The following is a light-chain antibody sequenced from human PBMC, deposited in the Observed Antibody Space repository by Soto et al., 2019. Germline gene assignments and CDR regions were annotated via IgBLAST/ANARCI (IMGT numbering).Light chain of an antibody. CDR1: QSIRNNY. CDR3: QQYGSSPLT. CDR2: GAS. V-gene: IGKV3-20*01. Sequence: ESVLRQSPGTVSLSPGERATFSCRASQSIRNNYLTWYQQRSGQAPRLLIYGASSRATGIPDRFSGSGSGTDFTLTISRLEPEDFAVYYCQQYGSSPLTFGGGTRVENK. J-gene: IGKJ4*01.